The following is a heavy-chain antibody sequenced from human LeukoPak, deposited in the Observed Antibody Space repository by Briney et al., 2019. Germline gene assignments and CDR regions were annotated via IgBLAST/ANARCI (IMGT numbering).Heavy chain of an antibody. J-gene: IGHJ4*02. Sequence: GGSLRLSCAASGFTFSSNSMNCVRQAPGKGLEWVSSISSSSSYIYYADSVKGRFTISRDSAKNSLYLQMNSLRAEDTAVYYCARDAVTRGVVGPIRDIEAYWGQGTLVTVSS. D-gene: IGHD1-26*01. CDR3: ARDAVTRGVVGPIRDIEAY. V-gene: IGHV3-21*01. CDR2: ISSSSSYI. CDR1: GFTFSSNS.